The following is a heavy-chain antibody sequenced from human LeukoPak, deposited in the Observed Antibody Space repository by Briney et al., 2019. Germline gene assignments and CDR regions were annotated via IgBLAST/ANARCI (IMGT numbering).Heavy chain of an antibody. D-gene: IGHD1-26*01. V-gene: IGHV3-9*01. Sequence: GGSLRLSCAASGFTFDDYAMPWVRQAPGKGLEWVSGISWNSGSIGYADSVKGRFTISRDNAKNSLYLQMNSLRAEDTALYYCAKASGSYPLKYFDYWGQGTLVTVSS. CDR1: GFTFDDYA. CDR2: ISWNSGSI. CDR3: AKASGSYPLKYFDY. J-gene: IGHJ4*02.